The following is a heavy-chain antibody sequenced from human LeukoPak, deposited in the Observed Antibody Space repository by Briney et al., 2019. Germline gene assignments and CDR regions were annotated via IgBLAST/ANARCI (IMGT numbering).Heavy chain of an antibody. CDR1: GYSISRGYH. D-gene: IGHD3-3*01. J-gene: IGHJ6*03. CDR2: IYYSGTT. Sequence: PSETLSLTCSVSGYSISRGYHWAWVRQPPGKGLEWIGSIYYSGTTYYNPSLKSRVTISVDTSKNQFSLKLSSVTAADTAVYYCARTWSGYYYSYYYYYMDVWGKGTTVTVSS. V-gene: IGHV4-38-2*02. CDR3: ARTWSGYYYSYYYYYMDV.